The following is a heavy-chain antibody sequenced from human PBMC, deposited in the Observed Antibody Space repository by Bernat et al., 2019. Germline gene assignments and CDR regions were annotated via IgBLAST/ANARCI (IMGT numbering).Heavy chain of an antibody. V-gene: IGHV1-69*01. CDR3: ASGTYYYDSSGYFHSAVLRYDAFDI. D-gene: IGHD3-22*01. CDR2: IIPIFGTA. Sequence: QVQLVQSGAEVKKPGSSVKVSCKASGGTFSSYAISWVRQAPGQGLEWMGGIIPIFGTANYAQKFQGRVTITADESMSTAYMELSSLRSEDTAVYYCASGTYYYDSSGYFHSAVLRYDAFDIWGQGTMVTVSS. J-gene: IGHJ3*02. CDR1: GGTFSSYA.